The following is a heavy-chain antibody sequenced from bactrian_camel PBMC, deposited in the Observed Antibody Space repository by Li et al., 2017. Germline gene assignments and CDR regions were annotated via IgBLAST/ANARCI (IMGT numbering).Heavy chain of an antibody. Sequence: HVQLVESGGGTVQTGESLRLSCAASGATGVTYSMSWFRQAPGKEREGVQAIDNDGRTRYGKIDSVKGRFTISRDNAKPTMYLQMNSLEPEDTAMYYCAADYRCEVVDGVSLERHFRYAGQGTQVTVS. CDR2: IDNDGRT. CDR1: GATGVTYS. V-gene: IGHV3S53*01. J-gene: IGHJ4*01. D-gene: IGHD6*01.